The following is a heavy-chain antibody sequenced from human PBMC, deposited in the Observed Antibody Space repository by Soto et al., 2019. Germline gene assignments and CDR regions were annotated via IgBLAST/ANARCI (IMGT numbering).Heavy chain of an antibody. Sequence: QLQLQESGSGLVKPSQTLSLTCAVSSGSISSGGYSWSWIRQPPGKGMTWIGYIYHRGSTYYNPFLKSRVTISEYRPNNQFSLMLSSVTAADTAVYYCTRGQVVAAQHWGQGTLVTFSS. CDR3: TRGQVVAAQH. CDR1: SGSISSGGYS. V-gene: IGHV4-30-2*01. D-gene: IGHD2-15*01. J-gene: IGHJ4*02. CDR2: IYHRGST.